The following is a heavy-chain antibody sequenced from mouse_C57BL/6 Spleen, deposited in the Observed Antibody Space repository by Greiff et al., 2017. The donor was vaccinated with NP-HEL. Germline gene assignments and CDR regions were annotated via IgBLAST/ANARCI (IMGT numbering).Heavy chain of an antibody. J-gene: IGHJ3*01. CDR3: TRYGSSYAWFAY. Sequence: VQLQQSGAELVRPGASVKLSCTASGFNIKDYYMHWVKQRPEQGLEWIGRIDPEDGDTEYAPKFQGKATMTADTSSNTAYLQLSSLTSEDTAVYYCTRYGSSYAWFAYWGQGTLVTVSA. V-gene: IGHV14-1*01. CDR2: IDPEDGDT. CDR1: GFNIKDYY. D-gene: IGHD1-1*01.